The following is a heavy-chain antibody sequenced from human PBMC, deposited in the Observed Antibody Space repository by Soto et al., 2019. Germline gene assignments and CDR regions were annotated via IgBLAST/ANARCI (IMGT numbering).Heavy chain of an antibody. D-gene: IGHD3-22*01. V-gene: IGHV1-18*04. CDR1: GYTFTIYG. CDR2: ISAYNGNT. J-gene: IGHJ4*02. CDR3: ARDWFYYDSSGYYYVADFGY. Sequence: APVKVYCKASGYTFTIYGISWARQAPGQGLEWKGWISAYNGNTNYAQKLQGRVTMTTDTSTRTAYMELRSLRSDDTAVYYCARDWFYYDSSGYYYVADFGYWVQGPLVTVSS.